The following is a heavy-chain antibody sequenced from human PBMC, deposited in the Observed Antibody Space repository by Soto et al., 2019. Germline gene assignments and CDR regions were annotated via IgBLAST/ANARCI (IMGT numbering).Heavy chain of an antibody. D-gene: IGHD3-10*01. CDR2: IYYSGST. Sequence: PSETLSLTCTVSGGSISRYYWSWMRQPPGKGLEWIGYIYYSGSTNYNPSLKSRVTISVDTSKNQFSLKLSSVTAADTAVYYCARDSRSGRYLNWFDPWGQGTLVTVS. J-gene: IGHJ5*02. V-gene: IGHV4-59*01. CDR1: GGSISRYY. CDR3: ARDSRSGRYLNWFDP.